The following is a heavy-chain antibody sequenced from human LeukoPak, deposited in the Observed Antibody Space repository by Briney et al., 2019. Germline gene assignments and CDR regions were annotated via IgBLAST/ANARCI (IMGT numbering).Heavy chain of an antibody. D-gene: IGHD2-15*01. V-gene: IGHV3-21*01. CDR3: ERDRLQSGSDY. CDR2: ISSISSYI. J-gene: IGHJ4*02. CDR1: GFTFSSYS. Sequence: PGGSLRLSCAASGFTFSSYSMNWVRQAPGKGLGWVSSISSISSYIYYADSVKGRFTISRDNAKNSLYLQINSLRAEDTAVYYCERDRLQSGSDYWGQGTLVTVSS.